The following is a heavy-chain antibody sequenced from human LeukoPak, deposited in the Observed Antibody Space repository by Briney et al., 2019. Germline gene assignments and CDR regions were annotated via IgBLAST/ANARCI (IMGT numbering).Heavy chain of an antibody. D-gene: IGHD3-16*02. CDR3: ARWASYDYVWGSYRRFDAFDI. CDR1: GGSISSGDYY. V-gene: IGHV4-30-4*01. CDR2: IYYSGST. J-gene: IGHJ3*02. Sequence: SETLSLTCTVSGGSISSGDYYWSWIRQPPGKGLEWIGCIYYSGSTYYNPSLKSRVTISVDTSKNQFSLKLSSVTAADTAVYYCARWASYDYVWGSYRRFDAFDIWGQGTMVTVSS.